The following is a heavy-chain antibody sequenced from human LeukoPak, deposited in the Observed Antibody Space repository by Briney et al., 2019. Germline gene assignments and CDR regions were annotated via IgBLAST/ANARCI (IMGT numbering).Heavy chain of an antibody. J-gene: IGHJ4*02. CDR2: ISSSGSTI. D-gene: IGHD5-18*01. V-gene: IGHV3-11*01. Sequence: GRSLRLSCAASGFTFSDYYMSWIRQAPGKGLEWVSCISSSGSTIYYADSVKGRFTISRDNAKNSLYLQMNSLRAEDTAVYYCASAIEGYSYGYGPFDYWGQGALVTVSS. CDR3: ASAIEGYSYGYGPFDY. CDR1: GFTFSDYY.